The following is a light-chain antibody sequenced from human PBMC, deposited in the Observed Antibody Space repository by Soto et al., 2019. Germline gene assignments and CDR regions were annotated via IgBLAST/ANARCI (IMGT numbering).Light chain of an antibody. CDR2: AAS. CDR3: HQYDKWPGA. J-gene: IGKJ1*01. Sequence: EIVMTQSPAVLSVSPGERASLSCSASHNIIFNLAWYQQKPGQAPRLLISAASTRATGNPARFSGSGSGTEFTLTISSPQSEDFAIYYCHQYDKWPGAFGQGTKVDIK. CDR1: HNIIFN. V-gene: IGKV3-15*01.